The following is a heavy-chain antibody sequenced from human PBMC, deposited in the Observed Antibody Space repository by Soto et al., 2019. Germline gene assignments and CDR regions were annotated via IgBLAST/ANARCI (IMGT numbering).Heavy chain of an antibody. V-gene: IGHV2-5*02. Sequence: QITLNESGPTLVKPTQTLTLTCTFSGFSLGTYGVGVGWIRQPPGKALEWLALIYWDDDKRYSPSLKSRLTITKDTSKRQVFLTLTNMDPVYTATYYCAHRGGVIVDWYFDLWGRGTPVIVSS. CDR1: GFSLGTYGVG. CDR3: AHRGGVIVDWYFDL. D-gene: IGHD2-21*01. J-gene: IGHJ2*01. CDR2: IYWDDDK.